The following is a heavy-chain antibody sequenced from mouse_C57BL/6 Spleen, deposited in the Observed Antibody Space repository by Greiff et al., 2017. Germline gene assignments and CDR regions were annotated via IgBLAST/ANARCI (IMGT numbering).Heavy chain of an antibody. CDR2: ISDGGSYT. V-gene: IGHV5-4*01. CDR3: AREDYSNPFDY. CDR1: GFTFSSYA. D-gene: IGHD2-5*01. J-gene: IGHJ2*01. Sequence: EVKLMESGGGLVKPGGSLKLSCAASGFTFSSYAMSWVRQTPEKRLEWVATISDGGSYTYYPDNVKGRFTVSRDNAKNNLYLQMSHLKSEDTAMYYCAREDYSNPFDYWGQGTPLTVSS.